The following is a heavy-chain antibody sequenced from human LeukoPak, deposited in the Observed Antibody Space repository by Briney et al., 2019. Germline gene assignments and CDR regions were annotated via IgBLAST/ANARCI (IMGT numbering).Heavy chain of an antibody. Sequence: GASVKVSCKASGYTFTSYGSSWVRQAPGQGREWMACISAYNGDTNYAQKLQGRVTMTTDTSTSTAYMELRSLRSDDTAVYYCARANNLNYDFWSGYYYWGQGTLVTVSS. V-gene: IGHV1-18*01. CDR2: ISAYNGDT. J-gene: IGHJ4*02. CDR3: ARANNLNYDFWSGYYY. CDR1: GYTFTSYG. D-gene: IGHD3-3*01.